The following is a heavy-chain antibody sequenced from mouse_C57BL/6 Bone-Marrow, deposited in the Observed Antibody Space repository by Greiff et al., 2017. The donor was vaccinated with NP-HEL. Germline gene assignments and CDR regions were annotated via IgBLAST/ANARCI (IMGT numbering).Heavy chain of an antibody. CDR2: ILPGSGST. CDR3: ARGGLRDGWFAY. CDR1: GYTFTGYW. Sequence: VKLQQSGAELMKPGASVKFSCKATGYTFTGYWIDWVKQRPGHGLEWIGEILPGSGSTNYNEKFKGKATFTADTSSNTAYMQLSSLTSEDSAIYYCARGGLRDGWFAYWGQGTLVTVAA. V-gene: IGHV1-9*01. J-gene: IGHJ3*01. D-gene: IGHD2-4*01.